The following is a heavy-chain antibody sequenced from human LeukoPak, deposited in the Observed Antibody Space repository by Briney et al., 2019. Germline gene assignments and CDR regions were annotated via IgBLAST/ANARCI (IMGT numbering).Heavy chain of an antibody. CDR1: GGTFSSYA. CDR2: IIPIFGTA. V-gene: IGHV1-69*13. CDR3: ARDRDSYGSNFDY. Sequence: ASVKVSCKASGGTFSSYAISWVRQAPGQGLEWMGGIIPIFGTANYAQKFQGRVTITADESTSTAYMELSSLRSEDTAVYCCARDRDSYGSNFDYWGQGTLVTVSS. D-gene: IGHD5-18*01. J-gene: IGHJ4*02.